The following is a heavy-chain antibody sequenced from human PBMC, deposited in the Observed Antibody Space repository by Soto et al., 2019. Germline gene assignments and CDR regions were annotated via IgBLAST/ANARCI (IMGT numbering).Heavy chain of an antibody. CDR2: INAGNGNT. Sequence: GASVKVSCKASGYTFTSYAMHWVRQAPGQRLEWMGWINAGNGNTKYSQKFQGRVTITRDTSASTAYMELSSLRSEDTAVYYCARDADHGYYYDSSGLSDYWGQGTLVTVSS. CDR1: GYTFTSYA. V-gene: IGHV1-3*01. CDR3: ARDADHGYYYDSSGLSDY. J-gene: IGHJ4*02. D-gene: IGHD3-22*01.